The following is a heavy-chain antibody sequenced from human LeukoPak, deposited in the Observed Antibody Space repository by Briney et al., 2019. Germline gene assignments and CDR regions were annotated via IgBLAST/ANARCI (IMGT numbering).Heavy chain of an antibody. CDR2: ISSSSSYI. Sequence: GGSLRLSCAASGFTFSSYSMNWVRQAPGKGLEWVSSISSSSSYIYYADSVKGRFTISRDNAKNSLYLQMNSLRAEDTAVYYCASKVGYQLLGGYWGKGTLVTVSS. J-gene: IGHJ4*02. CDR3: ASKVGYQLLGGY. CDR1: GFTFSSYS. V-gene: IGHV3-21*01. D-gene: IGHD2-2*01.